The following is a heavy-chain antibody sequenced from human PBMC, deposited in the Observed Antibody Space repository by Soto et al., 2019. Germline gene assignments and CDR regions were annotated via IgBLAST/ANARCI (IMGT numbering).Heavy chain of an antibody. CDR1: GFIFSSYP. D-gene: IGHD1-26*01. CDR3: AKGLLAIVGTTLPRDAFNI. J-gene: IGHJ3*02. Sequence: GGSLRLSCAASGFIFSSYPIHWVRQAPGKGLEWVAVISYDGSNEFYADPVKGRFTISRDNSKNTLYLEMNSLRPEDTAVYYCAKGLLAIVGTTLPRDAFNIWGQGTMVTVSS. CDR2: ISYDGSNE. V-gene: IGHV3-30-3*01.